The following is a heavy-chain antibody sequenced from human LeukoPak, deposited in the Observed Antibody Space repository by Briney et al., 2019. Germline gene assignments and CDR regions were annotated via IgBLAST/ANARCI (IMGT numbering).Heavy chain of an antibody. V-gene: IGHV3-11*01. CDR1: GFTFSDYY. J-gene: IGHJ6*03. Sequence: GGFLRLSCAASGFTFSDYYMSWIRQAPGKGLEWVSYISSSGSTIYYADSVKGRFPISRDNAKNSLYLQMNSLRAEDTAVYYCARETPDTYYDFWSGYYYYYYYYMDVWGKGTTVTVSS. D-gene: IGHD3-3*01. CDR3: ARETPDTYYDFWSGYYYYYYYYMDV. CDR2: ISSSGSTI.